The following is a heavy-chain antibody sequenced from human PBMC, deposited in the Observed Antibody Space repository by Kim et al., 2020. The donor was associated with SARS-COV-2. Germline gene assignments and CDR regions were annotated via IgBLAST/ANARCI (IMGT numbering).Heavy chain of an antibody. V-gene: IGHV3-49*02. J-gene: IGHJ4*02. Sequence: ESVKGRFTISRDDSKSIAYLQMNSLKAEDTAVYYCTSRPQYYYGSQLGDYWGQGTLVTVSS. D-gene: IGHD3-22*01. CDR3: TSRPQYYYGSQLGDY.